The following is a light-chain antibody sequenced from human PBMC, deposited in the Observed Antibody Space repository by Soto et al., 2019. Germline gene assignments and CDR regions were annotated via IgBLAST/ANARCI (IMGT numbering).Light chain of an antibody. J-gene: IGLJ1*01. CDR1: SSNIGTNY. CDR2: KNN. CDR3: AAWDDSLSGYV. V-gene: IGLV1-47*01. Sequence: QSVLTQPPSASGAPGQRVTISCSGSSSNIGTNYVYWYQHLPGTAPKLLVYKNNQWPSGVPDRFTGYKSGTTASLAISGLRSEDEAYYYCAAWDDSLSGYVFGTGTTLTVL.